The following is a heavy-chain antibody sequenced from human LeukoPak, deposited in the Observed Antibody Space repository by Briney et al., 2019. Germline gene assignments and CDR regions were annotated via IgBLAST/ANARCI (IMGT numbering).Heavy chain of an antibody. J-gene: IGHJ5*02. D-gene: IGHD1-1*01. CDR3: ARTTGAYNWFDP. CDR2: IYYSGST. Sequence: PSQTLSLTCTVSGGSISSGDYYWSWIRQPPGKGLEWIGYIYYSGSTYYNPSLKSRVTISVDTSKNQFSLKLSSVTAAGTAVYYCARTTGAYNWFDPWGQGTLVTVSS. CDR1: GGSISSGDYY. V-gene: IGHV4-30-4*08.